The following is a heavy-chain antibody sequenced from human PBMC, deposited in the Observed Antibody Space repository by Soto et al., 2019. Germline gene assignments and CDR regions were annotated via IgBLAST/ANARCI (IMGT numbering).Heavy chain of an antibody. CDR1: GFTFSSYG. V-gene: IGHV3-30*18. Sequence: QVQLVESGGGVVQPGRSLRLSCAASGFTFSSYGMHWVRQAPGKGLEWVAVISYDGSNKYYADSVKGRFTISRDNSKNTLNQQMSSLRAEDTSVYYCAKDAPLGENGMAVWGHGTTVTVSS. J-gene: IGHJ6*02. CDR3: AKDAPLGENGMAV. CDR2: ISYDGSNK. D-gene: IGHD3-16*01.